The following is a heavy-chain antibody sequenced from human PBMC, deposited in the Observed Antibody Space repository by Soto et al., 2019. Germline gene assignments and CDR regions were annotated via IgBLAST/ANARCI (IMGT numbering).Heavy chain of an antibody. J-gene: IGHJ4*02. CDR1: GYTLTSYG. CDR2: ISGYNSKT. D-gene: IGHD3-22*01. CDR3: TRDAGFDSRSYYFDN. Sequence: QVQLVQSGGEVKKPGAAVKVSCKASGYTLTSYGFSWVRQAPGQGLEWMGWISGYNSKTKYAQKFQGRVSMTTDTSSSTGYMEVRSLTFDDTAVYYCTRDAGFDSRSYYFDNWGQGTLVTVSS. V-gene: IGHV1-18*01.